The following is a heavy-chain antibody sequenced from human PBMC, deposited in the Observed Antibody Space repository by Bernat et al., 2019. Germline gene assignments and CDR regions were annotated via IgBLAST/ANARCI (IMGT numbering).Heavy chain of an antibody. V-gene: IGHV4-39*01. D-gene: IGHD1-14*01. CDR2: IFYSGST. J-gene: IGHJ4*02. Sequence: QLQLQESGPGLVKPSETLSLTCTVSGGSISGSSYYWVWIRQPPGKGLEWIGSIFYSGSTYYNPSLKSRVTISADTSNNQLSLKLTSVTAAETAVNFCGTHHHNPTYDDWGQGILVTVSS. CDR1: GGSISGSSYY. CDR3: GTHHHNPTYDD.